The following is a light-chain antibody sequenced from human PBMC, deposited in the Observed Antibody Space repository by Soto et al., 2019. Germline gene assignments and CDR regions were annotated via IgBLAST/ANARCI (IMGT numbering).Light chain of an antibody. CDR2: GAS. CDR1: QSVTSNY. CDR3: QQYGSSPGT. J-gene: IGKJ1*01. V-gene: IGKV3-20*01. Sequence: IVLTQSPGTLSLSPGERATLSCRASQSVTSNYLAWYQQKPGQAPRLLIFGASIRDTGIPDSFSGSGSGTDFTLTISRLEPEDFAVYYCQQYGSSPGTFGQGTKVEIK.